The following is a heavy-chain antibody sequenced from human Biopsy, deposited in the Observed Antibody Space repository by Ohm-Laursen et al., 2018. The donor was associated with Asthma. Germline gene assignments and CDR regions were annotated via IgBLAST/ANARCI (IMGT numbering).Heavy chain of an antibody. V-gene: IGHV4-39*01. CDR1: SGSGGYMRSGNYY. CDR3: VRGSSSWHHGPFHYYYGLDV. D-gene: IGHD6-13*01. J-gene: IGHJ6*02. CDR2: IYYSGTT. Sequence: GTPSLTCSLSSGSGGYMRSGNYYWGWIRQPPGKGLEWIGSIYYSGTTYYNPSLESRVTVSADTPKNQFSLNLTSVTAADTAVYYCVRGSSSWHHGPFHYYYGLDVWGQGTTATVSS.